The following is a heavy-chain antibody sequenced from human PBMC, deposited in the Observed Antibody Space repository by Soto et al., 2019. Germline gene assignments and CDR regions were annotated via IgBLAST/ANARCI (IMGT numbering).Heavy chain of an antibody. CDR1: GGPISSGGYS. J-gene: IGHJ4*02. CDR2: IYHSGST. CDR3: ARAVTYSGSYYFDY. D-gene: IGHD1-26*01. Sequence: PSETLSLTCAVSGGPISSGGYSWSWIRQPPGKGLEWIGYIYHSGSTYYNPSLKSRVTISVDRSKNQFSLKLSSVTAADTAVYYCARAVTYSGSYYFDYWGQGTLVTVSS. V-gene: IGHV4-30-2*01.